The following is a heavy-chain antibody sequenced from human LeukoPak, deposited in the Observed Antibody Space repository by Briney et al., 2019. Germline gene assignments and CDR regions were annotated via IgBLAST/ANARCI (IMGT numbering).Heavy chain of an antibody. CDR2: IYYSGST. V-gene: IGHV4-39*01. D-gene: IGHD3-10*01. J-gene: IGHJ4*02. CDR1: GGSISSSSYY. CDR3: ARLTYYYGPGYFDC. Sequence: PSETLSLTCTVSGGSISSSSYYWGWTRQPPGKGLGWIGCIYYSGSTSYNPSLKSRVTISVDTSKSQFSLKLSSVTSADTAVYYCARLTYYYGPGYFDCWGQGTLVTVSS.